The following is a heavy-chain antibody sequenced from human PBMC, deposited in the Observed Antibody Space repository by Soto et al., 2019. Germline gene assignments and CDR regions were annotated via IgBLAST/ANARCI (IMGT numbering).Heavy chain of an antibody. CDR3: ATIAYYYDSSGYNVFDY. Sequence: AXSVKVSCKVSGYTLTELSMHWVRQAPVKGLEWMGGFDPEDGETIYAQKFQGRVTMTEDTSTDTAYMELSSLRSEDTAVYYCATIAYYYDSSGYNVFDYWGQGTLVTVSS. CDR1: GYTLTELS. D-gene: IGHD3-22*01. CDR2: FDPEDGET. J-gene: IGHJ4*02. V-gene: IGHV1-24*01.